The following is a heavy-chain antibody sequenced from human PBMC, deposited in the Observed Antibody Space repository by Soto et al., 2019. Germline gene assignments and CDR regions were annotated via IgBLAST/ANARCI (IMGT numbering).Heavy chain of an antibody. J-gene: IGHJ1*01. CDR2: INWNSGSI. Sequence: EVQLVESGGGLVQPGRSLRLSCAASGFTFDDYAMHWVRQVPGKGLEWVSGINWNSGSIGYGDSVKGRFAISRDNAKNSLHLQMNSLSAEDTAFYYCVKGESINWYSGRFRHWGQGTLVTVSS. CDR3: VKGESINWYSGRFRH. CDR1: GFTFDDYA. D-gene: IGHD6-13*01. V-gene: IGHV3-9*01.